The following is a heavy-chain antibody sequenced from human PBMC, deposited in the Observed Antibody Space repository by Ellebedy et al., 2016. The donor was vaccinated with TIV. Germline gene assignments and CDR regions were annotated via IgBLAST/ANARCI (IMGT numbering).Heavy chain of an antibody. CDR3: AKGKEGGYDLDY. CDR2: ISASGDRT. D-gene: IGHD5-12*01. J-gene: IGHJ4*02. Sequence: PGGSLRLSCAASGFIFNTYAMSRVRQAPGKGLEWVSAISASGDRTYYADSVKGRFTISRDNSKNTLNLQMNSLRAEDTAVYYCAKGKEGGYDLDYWGQGTLVTVSS. V-gene: IGHV3-23*01. CDR1: GFIFNTYA.